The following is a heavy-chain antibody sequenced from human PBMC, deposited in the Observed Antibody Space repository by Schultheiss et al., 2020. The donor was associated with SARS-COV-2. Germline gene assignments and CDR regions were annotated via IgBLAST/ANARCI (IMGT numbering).Heavy chain of an antibody. Sequence: SETLSLTCAVYGGSFSGYYWGWIRQPPGKGLEWIGEINHSGSTNYNPSLKSRVTISVDTSKNQFSLKLSSVTAADTAVYYCARMGIAAAGEENFDYWGQGTLVTVSS. J-gene: IGHJ4*02. V-gene: IGHV4-34*01. CDR3: ARMGIAAAGEENFDY. CDR1: GGSFSGYY. D-gene: IGHD6-13*01. CDR2: INHSGST.